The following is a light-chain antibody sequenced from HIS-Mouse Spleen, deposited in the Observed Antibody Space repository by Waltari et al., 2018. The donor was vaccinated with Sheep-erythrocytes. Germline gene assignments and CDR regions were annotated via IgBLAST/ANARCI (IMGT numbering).Light chain of an antibody. Sequence: GQSITISCTGTSSDVGSYNLVSWYQQHPGKAPKLMIYEGSKRPSGVSNRFSGSKCGNTASRTISGLQAEDEADYYCCSYAGSSTPWVFGGGTKLTVL. CDR3: CSYAGSSTPWV. J-gene: IGLJ3*02. CDR2: EGS. V-gene: IGLV2-23*01. CDR1: SSDVGSYNL.